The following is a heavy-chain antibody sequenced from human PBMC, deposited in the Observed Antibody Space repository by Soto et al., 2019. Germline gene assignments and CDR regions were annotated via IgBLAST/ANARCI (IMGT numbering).Heavy chain of an antibody. CDR1: GFTFSSHW. D-gene: IGHD5-18*01. CDR2: ISSDGIAT. CDR3: ARDALGYTYGYGSY. Sequence: GGSLRLSCVASGFTFSSHWMHWVRQVPGKGLVWVSRISSDGIATSYADSVKGRFTISRDNAKNTLYLQMNSLRGDDTAVYYCARDALGYTYGYGSYWGQGTLVTVSS. J-gene: IGHJ4*02. V-gene: IGHV3-74*01.